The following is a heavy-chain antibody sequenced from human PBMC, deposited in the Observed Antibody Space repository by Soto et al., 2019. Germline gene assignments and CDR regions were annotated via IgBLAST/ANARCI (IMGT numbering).Heavy chain of an antibody. V-gene: IGHV3-30-3*01. CDR2: ISYDGSNK. D-gene: IGHD5-18*01. CDR3: ARDHVQLWLGYYFDY. J-gene: IGHJ4*02. Sequence: QVQLMESGGGVVQPGRSLRLSCAASGFTFSSYAMHWVRQAPGKGLEWVAVISYDGSNKYYADSVKGRFTISRDNSKNTLYLQMNSLRAEDTAVYYCARDHVQLWLGYYFDYWGQGTLVTVSS. CDR1: GFTFSSYA.